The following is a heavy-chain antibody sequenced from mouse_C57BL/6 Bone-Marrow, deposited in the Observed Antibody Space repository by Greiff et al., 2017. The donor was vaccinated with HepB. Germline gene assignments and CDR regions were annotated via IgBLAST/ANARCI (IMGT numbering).Heavy chain of an antibody. Sequence: QVQLQQSEAELVRPGASVTLSCKASGYTFTDYEMHWVKQTPVHGLEWIGAIDPETGGTAYNQKFKGKAILTADKSSSTAYMELRSLTSEDSAVYYCTQLRDYAMDYWGQGTSVTVSS. V-gene: IGHV1-15*01. D-gene: IGHD1-1*01. J-gene: IGHJ4*01. CDR2: IDPETGGT. CDR3: TQLRDYAMDY. CDR1: GYTFTDYE.